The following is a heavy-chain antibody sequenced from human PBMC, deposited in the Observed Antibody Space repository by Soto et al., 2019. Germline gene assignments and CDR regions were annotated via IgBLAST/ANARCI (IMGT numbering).Heavy chain of an antibody. V-gene: IGHV1-69*06. D-gene: IGHD2-2*01. CDR3: AREGYCSSTSCYHSYGMDV. CDR1: GGTFSSYA. CDR2: IIPIFGTA. Sequence: GASVKVSCKASGGTFSSYAISWLRQAPGQGLEWMGGIIPIFGTANYAQKFQGRVTITADKSTSTAYMELSSLRSEDTAVYYCAREGYCSSTSCYHSYGMDVWGQGTTVTVSS. J-gene: IGHJ6*02.